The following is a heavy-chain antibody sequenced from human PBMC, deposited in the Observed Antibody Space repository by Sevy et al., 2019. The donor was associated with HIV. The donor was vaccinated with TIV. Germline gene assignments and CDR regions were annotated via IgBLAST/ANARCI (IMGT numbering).Heavy chain of an antibody. CDR3: ARHGAVQLAFGMDV. Sequence: SETLSLTCTVSGGSVSSGRYYWSWIRQPPGKRLEWIGYFYDSGRTKYNPSLKSRVTIVVDMSKNLFSLKLTSVTAADTAVYYCARHGAVQLAFGMDVWGQRTRVTVSS. V-gene: IGHV4-61*03. J-gene: IGHJ6*02. D-gene: IGHD1-1*01. CDR1: GGSVSSGRYY. CDR2: FYDSGRT.